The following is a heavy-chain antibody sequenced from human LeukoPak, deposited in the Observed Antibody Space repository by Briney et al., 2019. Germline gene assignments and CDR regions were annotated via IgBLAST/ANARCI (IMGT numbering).Heavy chain of an antibody. V-gene: IGHV4-59*01. CDR2: IYYSGST. D-gene: IGHD6-19*01. CDR3: ARVDSVDDSRGMYYFDY. CDR1: GGSISSYY. Sequence: SETLSLTCTVSGGSISSYYWSWIRQPPGKGLEWIGYIYYSGSTNYNPSLKSRVTISVDTSKNQFSLKLSSVTAADTAVYYCARVDSVDDSRGMYYFDYWGQGTLVTVSS. J-gene: IGHJ4*02.